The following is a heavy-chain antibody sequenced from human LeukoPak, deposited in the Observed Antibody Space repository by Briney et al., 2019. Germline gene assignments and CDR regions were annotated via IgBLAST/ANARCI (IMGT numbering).Heavy chain of an antibody. V-gene: IGHV4-31*03. CDR2: IYYSGST. J-gene: IGHJ5*02. CDR1: GGPISSGGYY. Sequence: SETLSLTCTVSGGPISSGGYYWSWIRQHPGKGLEWIGYIYYSGSTYYNPSLKSRVTISVDTSKNQFSLKLSSVTAADTAVYYCARGLIVGATSGHWFDPWGQGTLVTVSS. CDR3: ARGLIVGATSGHWFDP. D-gene: IGHD1-26*01.